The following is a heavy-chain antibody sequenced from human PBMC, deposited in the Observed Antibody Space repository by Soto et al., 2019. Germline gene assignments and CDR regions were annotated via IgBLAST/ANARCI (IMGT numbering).Heavy chain of an antibody. J-gene: IGHJ4*02. Sequence: ETLSLTCAVQGGSFSGYIWTWIRQPPGKGLQWIGQINHSGSTNYNPSLKSRVTISVDTSKNQFSLKLTSVTAADTAVYYCARDKITGLFDYWGQGTLVTSPQ. CDR3: ARDKITGLFDY. D-gene: IGHD2-8*02. CDR1: GGSFSGYI. CDR2: INHSGST. V-gene: IGHV4-34*01.